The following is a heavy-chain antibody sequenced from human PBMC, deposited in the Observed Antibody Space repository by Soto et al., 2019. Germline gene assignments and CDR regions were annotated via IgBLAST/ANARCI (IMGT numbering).Heavy chain of an antibody. CDR2: INHSGST. V-gene: IGHV4-34*01. D-gene: IGHD5-12*01. CDR1: GGSFSGYY. J-gene: IGHJ3*02. Sequence: QVQLQQWGAGLLKPSETLSLTCAVYGGSFSGYYWSWIRQPPGKGLEWIGEINHSGSTTYNPSLKSRVTISVDTSKNQVSLKLSSVAAADTAVYYCATFRDGYNYDAFDIWGQGTMVTVSS. CDR3: ATFRDGYNYDAFDI.